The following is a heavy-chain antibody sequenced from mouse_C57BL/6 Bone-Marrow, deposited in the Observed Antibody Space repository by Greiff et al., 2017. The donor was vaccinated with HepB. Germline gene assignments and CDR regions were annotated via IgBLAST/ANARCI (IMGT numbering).Heavy chain of an antibody. V-gene: IGHV5-6*01. CDR2: ISSGGSYT. CDR3: ARHNYGYWFAY. J-gene: IGHJ3*01. CDR1: GFTFSSYG. D-gene: IGHD2-2*01. Sequence: EVMLVESGGDLVKPGGSLKLSCAASGFTFSSYGMSWVRQTPDKRLEWVATISSGGSYTYYPDSVKGRFTISRDNAKNTLYLQMSGLKSEDTAMYYCARHNYGYWFAYWGQGTLVTVSA.